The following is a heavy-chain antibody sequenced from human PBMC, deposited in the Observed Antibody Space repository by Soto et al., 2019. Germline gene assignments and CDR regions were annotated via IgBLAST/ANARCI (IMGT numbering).Heavy chain of an antibody. CDR2: ISSSGSTI. CDR1: EFPFSAFS. CDR3: AREGGRHCSPSRCYNAFDI. Sequence: GGSLRLSCASSEFPFSAFSMNWVRQAPGKGLEWVAYISSSGSTIYYADSVKGRFAISRDNAKTSLYLQMDSLRDEDTAVYYCAREGGRHCSPSRCYNAFDIWGQGTTVTVSS. D-gene: IGHD2-15*01. J-gene: IGHJ3*02. V-gene: IGHV3-48*02.